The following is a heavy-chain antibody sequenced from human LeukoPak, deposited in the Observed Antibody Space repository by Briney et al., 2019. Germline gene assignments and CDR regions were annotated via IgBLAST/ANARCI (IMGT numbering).Heavy chain of an antibody. CDR2: IYPGDSDT. J-gene: IGHJ4*02. D-gene: IGHD2-2*01. Sequence: GESLTLSCKGSGYSFTSYWIGWVRQMPGKGLEWMGIIYPGDSDTRYSPSFQGQVTISADKSISTAYLQWSSLKASDTAMYYCARNIHCSSTSCPIDYWGQGTLVTVSS. CDR1: GYSFTSYW. CDR3: ARNIHCSSTSCPIDY. V-gene: IGHV5-51*01.